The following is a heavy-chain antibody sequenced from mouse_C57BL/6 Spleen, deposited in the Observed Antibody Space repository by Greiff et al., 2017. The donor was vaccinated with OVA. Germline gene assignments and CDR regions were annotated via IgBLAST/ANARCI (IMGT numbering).Heavy chain of an antibody. CDR2: IYPGSGNT. CDR3: ARELTTVVNYYAMDY. V-gene: IGHV1-84*01. D-gene: IGHD1-1*01. Sequence: LVESGPELVKPGASVKISCKASGYTFTDYYINWVKQRPGQGLEWIGWIYPGSGNTKYNEKFKGKATLTVDTSSSTAYMQLSSLTSEDSAVYFCARELTTVVNYYAMDYWGQGTSFTVSS. J-gene: IGHJ4*01. CDR1: GYTFTDYY.